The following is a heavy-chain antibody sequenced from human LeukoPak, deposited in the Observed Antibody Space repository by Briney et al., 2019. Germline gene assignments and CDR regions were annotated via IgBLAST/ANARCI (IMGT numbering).Heavy chain of an antibody. CDR2: INHSGST. D-gene: IGHD2-2*01. CDR3: ARGRGYCSSTSCSNRHYYYYYYMDV. J-gene: IGHJ6*03. V-gene: IGHV4-34*01. CDR1: GGSFSGYY. Sequence: SETLSLTCAVYGGSFSGYYWSWIRQPPGKGLEWVGEINHSGSTNYNPSLKSRVTISVDTSKNQFSLKLSSVTAADTAVYYCARGRGYCSSTSCSNRHYYYYYYMDVWGKGTTVTVSS.